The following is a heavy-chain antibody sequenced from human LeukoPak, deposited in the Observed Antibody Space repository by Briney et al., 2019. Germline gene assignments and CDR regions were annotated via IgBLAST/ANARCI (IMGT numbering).Heavy chain of an antibody. D-gene: IGHD3-22*01. CDR1: GFTFSSYS. J-gene: IGHJ4*02. V-gene: IGHV3-48*04. CDR3: AKPDYYDSSGYGY. CDR2: ISSSSSTI. Sequence: PGGSLRLSCAASGFTFSSYSMNWVRQAPGKGLEWVSYISSSSSTIYYADSVKGRFTISRDNAKNSLYLQMNSLRAEDTAVYYCAKPDYYDSSGYGYWGQGTLVTVSS.